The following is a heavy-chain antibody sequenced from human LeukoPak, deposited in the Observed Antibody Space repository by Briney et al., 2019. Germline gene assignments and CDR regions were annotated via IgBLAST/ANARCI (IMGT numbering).Heavy chain of an antibody. J-gene: IGHJ4*02. Sequence: TGGSLGLSCAASGITFNEIWMTWVRQAPGKGLEWVGRVKSKNDGGTIDYAAAVKDRFTISRDDSKNMLYLQMNSLKTEDTAMYYCTTPDSRGSGSKWSLNHWGQGTPVTVSS. D-gene: IGHD3-22*01. CDR1: GITFNEIW. CDR2: VKSKNDGGTI. CDR3: TTPDSRGSGSKWSLNH. V-gene: IGHV3-15*01.